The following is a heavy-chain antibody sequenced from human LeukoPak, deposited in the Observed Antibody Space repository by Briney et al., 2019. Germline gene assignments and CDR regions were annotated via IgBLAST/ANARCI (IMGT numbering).Heavy chain of an antibody. CDR2: ISGSGGST. V-gene: IGHV3-23*01. Sequence: GGSLRLSCAASGFTFSSYSMNWVRQAPGKGLEWVSAISGSGGSTYYADSVKGRFTISRDNSKNTLYLQMNSLRAEDTAVYYCAKDQVKIWFGEFIVWGQGTLVTVSS. J-gene: IGHJ4*02. CDR3: AKDQVKIWFGEFIV. CDR1: GFTFSSYS. D-gene: IGHD3-10*01.